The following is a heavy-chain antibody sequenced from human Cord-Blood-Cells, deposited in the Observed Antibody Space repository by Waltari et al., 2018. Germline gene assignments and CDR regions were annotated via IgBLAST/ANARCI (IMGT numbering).Heavy chain of an antibody. D-gene: IGHD4-4*01. CDR3: AKAFWPNSNYWFDP. J-gene: IGHJ5*02. CDR1: GFTFSSYG. V-gene: IGHV3-30*18. CDR2: ISYDGSNK. Sequence: QVKLVESGGGVVQPGRSLRLSCAASGFTFSSYGMHWVRQAPGKGLEWVAVISYDGSNKYYADSVKGRFTISRDNSKNTLYLQMNSLRAEDTAVYYCAKAFWPNSNYWFDPWGQGTLVTVSS.